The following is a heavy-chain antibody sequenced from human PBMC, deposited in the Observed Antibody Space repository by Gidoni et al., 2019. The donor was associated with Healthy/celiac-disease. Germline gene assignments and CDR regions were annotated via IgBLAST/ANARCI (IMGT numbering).Heavy chain of an antibody. CDR2: IYYSGST. CDR1: GGSISSSSYY. V-gene: IGHV4-39*01. Sequence: QLQLQESCPGLVKPSETLSLTCTVSGGSISSSSYYWGWIRQPPGKGLEWIGSIYYSGSTYYNPSLKSRVTISVDTSKNQFSLKLSSVTAADTAVYYCARSHLAAAGTHWFDPWGQGTLVTVSS. D-gene: IGHD6-13*01. CDR3: ARSHLAAAGTHWFDP. J-gene: IGHJ5*02.